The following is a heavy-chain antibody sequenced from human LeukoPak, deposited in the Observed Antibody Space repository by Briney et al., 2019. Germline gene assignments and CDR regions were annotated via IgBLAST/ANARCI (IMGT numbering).Heavy chain of an antibody. V-gene: IGHV3-15*01. Sequence: AWGSLRLSCAASGFTFSNAWMSWVRQAPGKGLEWVGRIKSKTDGGTTDYAAPVKGRFTISRDDSKNTLYLQMNSLKTEDTAVYYCTTRTDLCITMVRGGYYYYMDVWGKGTTVTVSS. CDR2: IKSKTDGGTT. CDR1: GFTFSNAW. J-gene: IGHJ6*03. CDR3: TTRTDLCITMVRGGYYYYMDV. D-gene: IGHD3-10*01.